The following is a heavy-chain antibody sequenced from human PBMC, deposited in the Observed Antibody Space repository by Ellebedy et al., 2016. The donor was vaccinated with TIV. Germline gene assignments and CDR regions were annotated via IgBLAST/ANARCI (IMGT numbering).Heavy chain of an antibody. D-gene: IGHD3-16*01. CDR2: IYQDGSEK. V-gene: IGHV3-7*01. CDR3: ARRGSYGDYAVQINNWFDR. Sequence: GESLKISCAASGFTFSSYAMHWVRQAPGKGLEWVANIYQDGSEKYYVDSVKGRFTISRDNAKNSLYLQMNSLRVEDTAVYYCARRGSYGDYAVQINNWFDRWGQGTLVTVYS. CDR1: GFTFSSYA. J-gene: IGHJ5*02.